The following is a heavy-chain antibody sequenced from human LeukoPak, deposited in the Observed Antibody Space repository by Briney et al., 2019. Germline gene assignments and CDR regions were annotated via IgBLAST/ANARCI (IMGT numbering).Heavy chain of an antibody. CDR2: MNPNSGNT. CDR1: GYTFTSYD. D-gene: IGHD6-25*01. Sequence: ASVKVSCKASGYTFTSYDINWVQQATGQGLEWMGWMNPNSGNTGYAQKFQGRVTMTRNTSISTAYMELSSLTSEDTAVYYCARGTAATGGASDYWGQGTLVTVSS. V-gene: IGHV1-8*01. J-gene: IGHJ4*02. CDR3: ARGTAATGGASDY.